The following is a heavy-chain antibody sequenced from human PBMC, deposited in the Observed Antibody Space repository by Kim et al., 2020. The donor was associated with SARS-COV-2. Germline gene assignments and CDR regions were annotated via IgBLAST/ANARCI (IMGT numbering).Heavy chain of an antibody. V-gene: IGHV4-34*01. CDR3: ARGILIAARPRDAFDI. CDR1: GGSFSGYY. CDR2: INHSGST. J-gene: IGHJ3*02. D-gene: IGHD6-13*01. Sequence: SETLSLTCAVYGGSFSGYYWSWIRQPPGKGLEWIGEINHSGSTNYNPSLKSRVTISVDTSKNQFSLKLSSVTAADTAVYYCARGILIAARPRDAFDIWGQGTMVTVSS.